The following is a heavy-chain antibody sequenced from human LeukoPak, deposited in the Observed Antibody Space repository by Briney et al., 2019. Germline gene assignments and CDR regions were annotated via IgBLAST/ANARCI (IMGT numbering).Heavy chain of an antibody. CDR1: GFSFSSYD. Sequence: GGSLRLSCAASGFSFSSYDMHWVRQAPGKGLEWVAVISYDGSNKYYVDSVKGRFTISRDSSQNTLYLEMNSLRAEDTAVYYCAKDLNYYGSGSYLAHWGQGTLVTVSS. J-gene: IGHJ4*02. CDR2: ISYDGSNK. D-gene: IGHD3-10*01. V-gene: IGHV3-30*18. CDR3: AKDLNYYGSGSYLAH.